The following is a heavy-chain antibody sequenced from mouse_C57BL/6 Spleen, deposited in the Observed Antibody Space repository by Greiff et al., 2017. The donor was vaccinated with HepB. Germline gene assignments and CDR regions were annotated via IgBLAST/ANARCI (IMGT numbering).Heavy chain of an antibody. Sequence: EVQLVESGPGLVKPSQSLSLTCSVTGYSITSGYYWNWIRQFPGNKLEWMGYISYDGSNNYNPSLKNRISITRDTSKNQFFLKLNSVTTEDTATYYCAREEGAWFAYWGQGTLVTVSA. J-gene: IGHJ3*01. CDR3: AREEGAWFAY. CDR1: GYSITSGYY. CDR2: ISYDGSN. V-gene: IGHV3-6*01.